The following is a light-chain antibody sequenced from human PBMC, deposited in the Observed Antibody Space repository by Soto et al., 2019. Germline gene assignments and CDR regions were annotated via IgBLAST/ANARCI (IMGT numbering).Light chain of an antibody. V-gene: IGLV2-8*01. J-gene: IGLJ1*01. Sequence: QSALTQPPSASGSPGQSVRISCTGTRRDVGGYNYVAWYQQHPGKAPKLMIYEVTKRPSGVPDRFSGSKSGNTAFLTVSGLQPGDEADYYCSSYVGSDVFGFGTVTKLTVL. CDR1: RRDVGGYNY. CDR3: SSYVGSDVFG. CDR2: EVT.